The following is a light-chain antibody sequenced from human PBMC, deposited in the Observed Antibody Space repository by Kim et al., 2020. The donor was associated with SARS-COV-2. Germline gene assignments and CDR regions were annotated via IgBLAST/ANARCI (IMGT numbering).Light chain of an antibody. CDR2: GKN. Sequence: SSELTQDPAVSVALGQTVRITCQGDNVRNYYVSWYQQKPRLGPLLVVYGKNNRPSGIPDRFSGFGSGNTASVTITGSQAGDAADYSCNSLLDSGNHLLFG. V-gene: IGLV3-19*01. CDR3: NSLLDSGNHLL. CDR1: NVRNYY. J-gene: IGLJ3*02.